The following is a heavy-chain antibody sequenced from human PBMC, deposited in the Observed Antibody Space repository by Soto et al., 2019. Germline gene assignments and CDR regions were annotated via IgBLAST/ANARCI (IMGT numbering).Heavy chain of an antibody. J-gene: IGHJ6*02. D-gene: IGHD3-22*01. CDR2: IYYSGST. Sequence: SETLSLTCTVSGGSISSYYWSWIRQPPGKGLEWIGYIYYSGSTNYNPSLKSRVTISVDTSKNQFSLKLRSVTAADTAVYYCARVKYHSSGYYLGYYGMDVWGQGTTVTVSS. CDR3: ARVKYHSSGYYLGYYGMDV. V-gene: IGHV4-59*01. CDR1: GGSISSYY.